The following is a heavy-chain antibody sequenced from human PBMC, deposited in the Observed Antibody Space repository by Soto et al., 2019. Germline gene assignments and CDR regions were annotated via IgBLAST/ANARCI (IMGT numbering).Heavy chain of an antibody. V-gene: IGHV3-66*04. Sequence: GGSLRLSCAASGFTVSSNYMSWVRQAPGKGLEWVSVIYSGGSTYYADSVKGRFTISRDNSKNTLYLQMNSLRAEDTAVYYCARLALSVTPLWGGAFDIWGQGTMVTVSS. CDR1: GFTVSSNY. CDR2: IYSGGST. D-gene: IGHD4-17*01. J-gene: IGHJ3*02. CDR3: ARLALSVTPLWGGAFDI.